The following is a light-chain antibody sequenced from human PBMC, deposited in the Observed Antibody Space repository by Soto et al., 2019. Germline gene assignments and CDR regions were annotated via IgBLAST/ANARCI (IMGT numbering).Light chain of an antibody. CDR2: GAS. CDR3: QQNGSSLALT. Sequence: DIVLTQSHGTMSLSPGVTEPLSGRASQRVTSSYLAWYQQKPGQAPRLLIYGASSRATGIPDRFSGSGSGTDFTLTIRRLEPEDLAVYYCQQNGSSLALTVGGGNKVDIK. V-gene: IGKV3-20*01. CDR1: QRVTSSY. J-gene: IGKJ4*01.